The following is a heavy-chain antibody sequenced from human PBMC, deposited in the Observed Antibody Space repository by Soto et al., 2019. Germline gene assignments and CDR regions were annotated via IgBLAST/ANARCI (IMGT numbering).Heavy chain of an antibody. CDR3: ARDRIAAAGTDYYYYYGVDV. D-gene: IGHD6-13*01. V-gene: IGHV1-2*02. CDR2: INPNSGGT. J-gene: IGHJ6*02. Sequence: ASVKVSCKASGYTFTGYYMHWVRQAPGQGLEWMGWINPNSGGTNYAQKFQGRVTMTRDTSISAAYMELSRLRSDDTAVYYCARDRIAAAGTDYYYYYGVDVWGQGTTVTVSS. CDR1: GYTFTGYY.